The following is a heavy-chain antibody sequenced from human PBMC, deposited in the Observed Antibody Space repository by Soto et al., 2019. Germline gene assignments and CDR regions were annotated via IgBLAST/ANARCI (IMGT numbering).Heavy chain of an antibody. CDR2: ISGSGGST. D-gene: IGHD3-22*01. CDR1: GFTFSSYA. V-gene: IGHV3-23*01. Sequence: GGSLRLSCAASGFTFSSYAMSWVRQAPGKGLEWVSAISGSGGSTYYADSVKGRFTISRDNSKNTLYLQMNSLRAEDTAVYYCASQVVVITTTFDYWGQGTLVTVSS. J-gene: IGHJ4*02. CDR3: ASQVVVITTTFDY.